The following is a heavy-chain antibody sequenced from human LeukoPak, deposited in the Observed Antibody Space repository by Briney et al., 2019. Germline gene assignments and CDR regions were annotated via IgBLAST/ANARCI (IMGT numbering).Heavy chain of an antibody. CDR2: IYHSGGT. Sequence: PGTLSLTPAVYGGSFCGDTWGWIPHSPGEGLGWSGEIYHSGGTNYTPPLKRRVTISVDTSMKQFSLKLSSVTAADAAVCYCARASRWDRAYYFVYWGEGNLVTVSS. CDR1: GGSFCGDT. V-gene: IGHV4-34*01. D-gene: IGHD1-26*01. CDR3: ARASRWDRAYYFVY. J-gene: IGHJ4*02.